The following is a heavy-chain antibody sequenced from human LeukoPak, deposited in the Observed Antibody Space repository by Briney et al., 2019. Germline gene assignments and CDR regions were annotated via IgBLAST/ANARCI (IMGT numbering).Heavy chain of an antibody. CDR2: IRYDGSNK. V-gene: IGHV3-30*02. J-gene: IGHJ3*02. Sequence: GGSLRLSCAASGFTSSSYGMHWVRQAPGKGLEWVAFIRYDGSNKYYADSVKGRFTISRDNSKNTLYLQMNSLRAEDAAVYYCAKALGLRSVFDIWGQGTMVTVSS. CDR3: AKALGLRSVFDI. CDR1: GFTSSSYG. D-gene: IGHD3-16*01.